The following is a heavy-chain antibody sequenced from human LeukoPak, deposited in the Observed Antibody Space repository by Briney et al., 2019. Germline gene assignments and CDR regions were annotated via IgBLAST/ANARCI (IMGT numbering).Heavy chain of an antibody. CDR2: ISGSGIST. CDR1: GFTFSSYA. Sequence: PGGSLRLSCAASGFTFSSYAMNWVRQAPGKGLEWVSGISGSGISTYYADSVKGRFTISRDNSKNTLYLQMNSLRAEDTAVYYCAKVVGATINRGLSDYWGQGTLVTVSS. J-gene: IGHJ4*02. V-gene: IGHV3-23*01. D-gene: IGHD1-26*01. CDR3: AKVVGATINRGLSDY.